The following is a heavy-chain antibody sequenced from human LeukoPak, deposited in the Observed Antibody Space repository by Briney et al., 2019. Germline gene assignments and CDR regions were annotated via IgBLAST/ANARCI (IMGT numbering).Heavy chain of an antibody. CDR2: ISYDGSNK. J-gene: IGHJ4*02. CDR1: GFTFSSYA. Sequence: GGSLRLSCAASGFTFSSYAMHWVRQAPGKGLEWVAVISYDGSNKYYVDSVKGRFTISRDNSKNTLYLQMNSLRAEDTAVYYCARPGYDSSCYYDPTFDYWGQGTLVTVSS. V-gene: IGHV3-30-3*01. D-gene: IGHD3-22*01. CDR3: ARPGYDSSCYYDPTFDY.